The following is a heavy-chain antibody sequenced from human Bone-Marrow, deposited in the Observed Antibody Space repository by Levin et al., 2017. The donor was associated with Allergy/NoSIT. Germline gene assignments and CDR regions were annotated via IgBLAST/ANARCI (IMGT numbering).Heavy chain of an antibody. CDR1: GFTFSDYY. Sequence: LSLTCAASGFTFSDYYMSWIRQAPGKGLEWVSYISSSGSGTYYADSVKGRFTISRDNAKNSLYLQMNSLGAEDTAVYYCARGWNVVVAAATRLDYWGQGTLVTVSS. CDR3: ARGWNVVVAAATRLDY. D-gene: IGHD2-15*01. V-gene: IGHV3-11*01. J-gene: IGHJ4*02. CDR2: ISSSGSGT.